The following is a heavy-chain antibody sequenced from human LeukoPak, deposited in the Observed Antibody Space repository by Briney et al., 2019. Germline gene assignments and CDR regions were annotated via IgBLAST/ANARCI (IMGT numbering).Heavy chain of an antibody. J-gene: IGHJ3*02. CDR2: ISGSGGST. CDR1: GFTFSSYA. V-gene: IGHV3-23*01. Sequence: GGSLXXSCAASGFTFSSYAMSWVRQAQGKGVEGVSAISGSGGSTYYADSVKGGFTIYRDNKKKTLYMQMNSQRAEDTAVYYCAKDLYSYLGAFDIWGQGTMVTVSS. D-gene: IGHD2-21*01. CDR3: AKDLYSYLGAFDI.